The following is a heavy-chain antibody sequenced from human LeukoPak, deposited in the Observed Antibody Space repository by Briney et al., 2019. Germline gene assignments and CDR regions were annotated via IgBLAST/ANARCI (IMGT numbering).Heavy chain of an antibody. J-gene: IGHJ4*02. CDR2: ISSSSSTI. CDR1: GFTFSSYS. D-gene: IGHD3-3*01. V-gene: IGHV3-48*01. CDR3: AREGVTIFGVVIGFDY. Sequence: PGGSLRLSCAASGFTFSSYSMNWVRQAPGKGLEWVSYISSSSSTIYYADSVKGRFTISRDNAKNSLYLQMNSLRAEDTAVYYCAREGVTIFGVVIGFDYWGQGTLVAVSS.